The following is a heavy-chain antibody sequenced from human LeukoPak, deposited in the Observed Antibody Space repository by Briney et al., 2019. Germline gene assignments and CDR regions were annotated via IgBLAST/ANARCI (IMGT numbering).Heavy chain of an antibody. Sequence: GGSLRLSCAASGFTFSSYDLHWVRQPTGKTLEWVPAISTAGDTYYPGSAKGRFTISRENAKNSLYPQMSSLEAGDTAVYYCASATRGGYYDHWGQGTLVTVSS. CDR2: ISTAGDT. CDR3: ASATRGGYYDH. J-gene: IGHJ5*02. V-gene: IGHV3-13*01. D-gene: IGHD3-22*01. CDR1: GFTFSSYD.